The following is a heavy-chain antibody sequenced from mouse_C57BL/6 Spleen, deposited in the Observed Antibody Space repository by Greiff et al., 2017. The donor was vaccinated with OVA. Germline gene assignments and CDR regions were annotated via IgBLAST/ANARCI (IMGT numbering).Heavy chain of an antibody. D-gene: IGHD1-1*01. V-gene: IGHV1-37*01. CDR2: INPYNGET. J-gene: IGHJ4*01. CDR3: AGDYGSSYVGAMDY. Sequence: VQLQQSGPELVKPGASVKISCTASGFSFTGYFMNWVKQSPGKSLEWIGRINPYNGETLYNPKFKGKATLTVDKSSSTAYLKLLSLTSENFAVDDSAGDYGSSYVGAMDYWGQGTSVTVSS. CDR1: GFSFTGYF.